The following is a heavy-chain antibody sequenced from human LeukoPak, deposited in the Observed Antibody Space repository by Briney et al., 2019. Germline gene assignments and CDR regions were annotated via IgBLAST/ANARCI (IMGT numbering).Heavy chain of an antibody. CDR1: GYTFTGYY. Sequence: GASVKVSCKASGYTFTGYYKHWVRQAPGQGLEWMGWINPNSGGTNYAQKFQGRVTMTRDTSISTAYMELSRLRSDDTAVYYCARVRGSSTKARHYYYYMDVWGKGTTVTVSS. J-gene: IGHJ6*03. CDR3: ARVRGSSTKARHYYYYMDV. V-gene: IGHV1-2*02. D-gene: IGHD6-13*01. CDR2: INPNSGGT.